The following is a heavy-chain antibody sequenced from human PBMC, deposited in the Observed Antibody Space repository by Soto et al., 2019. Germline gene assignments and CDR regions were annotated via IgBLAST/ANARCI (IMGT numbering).Heavy chain of an antibody. V-gene: IGHV1-2*02. D-gene: IGHD2-15*01. Sequence: ASVKVSCKASGYTFIGYYIHWVRQAPGQGLEWMGWINPNSGSTNYAQKFQGRVTMTKDTSISTTYMDLSRLRSDDTAVYYCARYCSSVRCYDEIWGHGTMVTVSS. J-gene: IGHJ3*02. CDR2: INPNSGST. CDR3: ARYCSSVRCYDEI. CDR1: GYTFIGYY.